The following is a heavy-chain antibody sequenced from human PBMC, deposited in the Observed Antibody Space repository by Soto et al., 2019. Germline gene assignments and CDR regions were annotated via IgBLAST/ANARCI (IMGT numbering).Heavy chain of an antibody. Sequence: GGSLRLSCTASGFTFGDYAMSWVRQAPGKGLEWVGFTRSRAYGGTTEYAASVKGRFTISRDDSKSIAYLQMNSLKTEDTAVYYCTRGMTGYHYWGQGTLVTVSS. CDR3: TRGMTGYHY. D-gene: IGHD3-9*01. CDR1: GFTFGDYA. CDR2: TRSRAYGGTT. J-gene: IGHJ4*02. V-gene: IGHV3-49*04.